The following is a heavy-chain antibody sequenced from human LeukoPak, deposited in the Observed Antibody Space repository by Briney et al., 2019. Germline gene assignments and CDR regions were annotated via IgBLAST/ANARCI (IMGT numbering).Heavy chain of an antibody. CDR2: ISGSGGST. V-gene: IGHV3-23*01. CDR1: GFTFCSYA. CDR3: AKVAEIVVVVAATPSWFDP. J-gene: IGHJ5*02. D-gene: IGHD2-15*01. Sequence: GGALRLSCAASGFTFCSYAMSWVRQAPGKGLEGVSAISGSGGSTYYADSVKGRFTISRDNSKNTLYLQMNSLRAEDTAVYYCAKVAEIVVVVAATPSWFDPWGQGTLVTVSS.